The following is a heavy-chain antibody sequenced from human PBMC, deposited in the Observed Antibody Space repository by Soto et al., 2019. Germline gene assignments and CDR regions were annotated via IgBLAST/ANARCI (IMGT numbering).Heavy chain of an antibody. V-gene: IGHV4-30-4*01. J-gene: IGHJ4*02. CDR1: GGSISSGDYY. CDR3: ARSLRCSGYESFDY. CDR2: IYYSGRT. D-gene: IGHD5-12*01. Sequence: QVQLQESGPGLVKPSQTLSLTCTVSGGSISSGDYYWSWIRQPPGKGLEWIGYIYYSGRTYYNPSLKSRITISVDKSKSQFSLKVSSVTAADTAVYYCARSLRCSGYESFDYWGQGTLVTVSS.